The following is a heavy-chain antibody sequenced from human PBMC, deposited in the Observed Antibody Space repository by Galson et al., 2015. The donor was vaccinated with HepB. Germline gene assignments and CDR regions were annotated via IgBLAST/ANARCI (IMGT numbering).Heavy chain of an antibody. CDR1: GFTFSSYW. V-gene: IGHV3-7*03. CDR3: AKAPDGYSRAGFDY. J-gene: IGHJ4*02. Sequence: SLRLSCAASGFTFSSYWMSWVRQAPGKRLEWVANIKQDGSEKYYVDSVKGRFTISRDNSKNTLYLQMNSLRAEDAALYYCAKAPDGYSRAGFDYWGQGTLVTVSS. CDR2: IKQDGSEK. D-gene: IGHD5-24*01.